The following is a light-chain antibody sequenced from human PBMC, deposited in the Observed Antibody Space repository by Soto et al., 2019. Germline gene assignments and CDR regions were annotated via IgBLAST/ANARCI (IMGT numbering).Light chain of an antibody. CDR2: AST. J-gene: IGLJ1*01. Sequence: QSVLTQPPSMSGAPGQRVVIPCTGSSSNIGADYDVFWYQQLPGTAPKLLIYASTNRPSDVPDRFSGYKSGTSASLAITGLQPEDGADYYCSSSTSSNTFVFGTGTKLTVL. CDR3: SSSTSSNTFV. V-gene: IGLV1-40*01. CDR1: SSNIGADYD.